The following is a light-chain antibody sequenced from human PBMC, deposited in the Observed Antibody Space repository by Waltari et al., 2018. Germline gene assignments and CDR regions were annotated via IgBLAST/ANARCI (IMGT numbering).Light chain of an antibody. CDR3: LQHHTFPWT. V-gene: IGKV1-17*01. CDR1: QGISDD. Sequence: DIQMTQSPSSLSASVGDRVTITCRASQGISDDLGWYQQKPGKAPKLLIFGATTLDSGVPSRFSGSGSGTEFSLTISSLQPGDFATYFCLQHHTFPWTFGQGTTLVIK. J-gene: IGKJ1*01. CDR2: GAT.